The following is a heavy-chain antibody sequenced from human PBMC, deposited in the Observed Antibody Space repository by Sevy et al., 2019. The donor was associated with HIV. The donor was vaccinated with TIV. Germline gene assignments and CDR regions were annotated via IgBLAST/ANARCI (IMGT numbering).Heavy chain of an antibody. V-gene: IGHV3-23*01. D-gene: IGHD3-9*01. J-gene: IGHJ6*02. CDR2: ISGSALTT. Sequence: GGSLRLSCAASGFTFDSYAMNWVRQAPGKGLEWVSAISGSALTTYYAGSVKGRFTISRDNSKNTLYLQMNSLRAEDTAIYYCAKDVDSTPGRMVVWGQGTTVTFSS. CDR3: AKDVDSTPGRMVV. CDR1: GFTFDSYA.